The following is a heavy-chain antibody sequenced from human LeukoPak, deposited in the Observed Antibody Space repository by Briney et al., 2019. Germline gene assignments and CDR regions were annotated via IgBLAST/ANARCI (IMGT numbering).Heavy chain of an antibody. CDR1: GFTFSSYA. CDR2: ISYDGSNK. CDR3: AKEWCTSCFVDAFDI. J-gene: IGHJ3*02. V-gene: IGHV3-30*07. Sequence: GRSLRLSCAASGFTFSSYAMHWVRQAPGKGLEWVAVISYDGSNKYYADSVKGRFTISRDNSKNTLYLQMNSLRAEDTAVYYCAKEWCTSCFVDAFDIWGQGTMVTVSS. D-gene: IGHD2-2*01.